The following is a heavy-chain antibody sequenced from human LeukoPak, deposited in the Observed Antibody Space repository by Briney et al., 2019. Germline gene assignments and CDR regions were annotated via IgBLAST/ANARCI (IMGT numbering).Heavy chain of an antibody. D-gene: IGHD5-18*01. J-gene: IGHJ6*02. CDR1: GFTFSSYS. CDR2: ISSSGSTI. CDR3: ARENGYSYGYGMDV. Sequence: GSLRLSCAASGFTFSSYSMNWVRQAPGKGLEWVSYISSSGSTIYYADSVMGRITISRDNAKNSLYLQMNSLRAEDTAVYYCARENGYSYGYGMDVWGQGTTVTVSS. V-gene: IGHV3-48*04.